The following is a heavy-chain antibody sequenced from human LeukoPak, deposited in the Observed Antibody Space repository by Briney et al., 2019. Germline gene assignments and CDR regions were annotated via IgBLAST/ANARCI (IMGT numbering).Heavy chain of an antibody. D-gene: IGHD6-25*01. Sequence: SETLSLTCAVSGGSISSGDYSWSWIRQPPGKGLEWIGCIYHSGSTNYNPSLKSRVTISVDRSKNQFSLKVSSVTAADTAVYYCARQSQRPITGAIDIWGQGTLVTVSS. CDR2: IYHSGST. CDR1: GGSISSGDYS. V-gene: IGHV4-30-2*01. CDR3: ARQSQRPITGAIDI. J-gene: IGHJ3*02.